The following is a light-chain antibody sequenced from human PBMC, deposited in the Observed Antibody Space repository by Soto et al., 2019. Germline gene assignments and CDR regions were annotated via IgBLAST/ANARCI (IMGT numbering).Light chain of an antibody. Sequence: QSALTQPRSVSGSPGQSVTISCTGTSSDVGGYNYVSGYQQHPGKAPKLMIYDVSKRPSGVPDRFSGSKSGNTASLTISGLQAEDEADYYCCSYAGSYTLVFGTGTKLTVL. CDR3: CSYAGSYTLV. V-gene: IGLV2-11*01. CDR1: SSDVGGYNY. CDR2: DVS. J-gene: IGLJ1*01.